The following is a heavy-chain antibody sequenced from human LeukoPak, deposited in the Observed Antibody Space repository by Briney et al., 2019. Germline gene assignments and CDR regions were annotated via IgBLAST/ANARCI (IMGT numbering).Heavy chain of an antibody. CDR2: IYTSGST. CDR3: AREVSFAAAGKGWFDP. V-gene: IGHV4-61*02. J-gene: IGHJ5*02. D-gene: IGHD6-13*01. Sequence: SETLSLTCTVSGGSISSGSYYWSWIRQPAGKGLEWIGRIYTSGSTNYNPSLKSRVTMSVDTSKNQFSLKLSSVTAADTAVYYCAREVSFAAAGKGWFDPWGQGTLVTVSS. CDR1: GGSISSGSYY.